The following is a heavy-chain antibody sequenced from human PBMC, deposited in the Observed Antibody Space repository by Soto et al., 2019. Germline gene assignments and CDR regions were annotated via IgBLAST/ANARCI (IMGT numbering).Heavy chain of an antibody. D-gene: IGHD3-10*01. V-gene: IGHV4-59*01. CDR3: ARNYGSGLFDY. Sequence: SETLSLTCTVSGGSISSYYWSWIRQPPGKGLEWIGYIYYSGSTNYNPSLKSRVTISVDTSKNQFSLKLSSVTAADTAVYYCARNYGSGLFDYCGQGTLVTVSS. CDR2: IYYSGST. J-gene: IGHJ4*02. CDR1: GGSISSYY.